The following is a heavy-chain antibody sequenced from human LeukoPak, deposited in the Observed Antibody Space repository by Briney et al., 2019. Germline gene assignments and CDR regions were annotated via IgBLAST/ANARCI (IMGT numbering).Heavy chain of an antibody. V-gene: IGHV3-23*01. CDR2: ISGSGGST. CDR3: AKDRNYYDSSGDSD. CDR1: GFTFSSYA. Sequence: PGGSLRLSCAASGFTFSSYAMSWVRQAPGKGLEWVSAISGSGGSTYYADSVKGRFTISRDNSKNTLYLQMNSLRAEDTAVYYYAKDRNYYDSSGDSDWGQGTLVTVSS. J-gene: IGHJ4*02. D-gene: IGHD3-22*01.